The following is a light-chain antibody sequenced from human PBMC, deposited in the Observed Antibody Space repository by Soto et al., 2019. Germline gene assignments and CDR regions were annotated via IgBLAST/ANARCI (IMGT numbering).Light chain of an antibody. V-gene: IGLV2-23*01. Sequence: QSVLTQPASVSGSPGQSITISCTRSTTDFENYNLVSWYQHCPDKAPKLIIYEGTKRPSEISDRFSGSESDTTASLIISGLQPEDEDDYYCSSYAGSSARVVFGVGTKVTVL. CDR1: TTDFENYNL. CDR3: SSYAGSSARVV. CDR2: EGT. J-gene: IGLJ2*01.